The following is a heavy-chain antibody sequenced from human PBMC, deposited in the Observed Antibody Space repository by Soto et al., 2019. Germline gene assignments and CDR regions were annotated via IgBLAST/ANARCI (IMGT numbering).Heavy chain of an antibody. J-gene: IGHJ4*02. Sequence: EVQLLESGGGLVQPGGSLRLSCAASGFTFSSYAMSWVRQAPGKGLEWVSAISGSGGSTYYAGSVKGRFTISRDNSKNTLYLQMNSLRAEDTAVYYCAKGQWNDFWSGLGDYWGQGTLVTVSS. CDR3: AKGQWNDFWSGLGDY. CDR1: GFTFSSYA. D-gene: IGHD3-3*01. CDR2: ISGSGGST. V-gene: IGHV3-23*01.